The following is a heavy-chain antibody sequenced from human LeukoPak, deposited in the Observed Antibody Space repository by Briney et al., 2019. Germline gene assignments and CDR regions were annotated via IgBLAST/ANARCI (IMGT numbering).Heavy chain of an antibody. J-gene: IGHJ3*01. CDR1: GFFFNAYW. Sequence: GGSLRLSCAASGFFFNAYWLSWVRQAPGMGLEWVANIKQDGSEIYYVDSVKGRFIISRDNAKNSLFLQMNSLRAEDTAIYYCSRDRARIGVTTGAFDFWGQGTVVTVSS. D-gene: IGHD6-19*01. CDR3: SRDRARIGVTTGAFDF. V-gene: IGHV3-7*01. CDR2: IKQDGSEI.